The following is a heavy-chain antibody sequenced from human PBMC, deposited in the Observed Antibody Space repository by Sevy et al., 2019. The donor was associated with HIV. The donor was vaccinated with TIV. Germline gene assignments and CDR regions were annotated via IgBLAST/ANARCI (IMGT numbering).Heavy chain of an antibody. CDR2: INPNSRGT. Sequence: GAVKVSCKASGYTFTGYYMHWVRQAPRQGLERRGRINPNSRGTNYAQKFQGRVTMIRDTSISTAYMEESRLRSDDTAVYYCARWEWTFDYWGQGTLVTVSS. D-gene: IGHD1-26*01. CDR1: GYTFTGYY. CDR3: ARWEWTFDY. J-gene: IGHJ4*02. V-gene: IGHV1-2*06.